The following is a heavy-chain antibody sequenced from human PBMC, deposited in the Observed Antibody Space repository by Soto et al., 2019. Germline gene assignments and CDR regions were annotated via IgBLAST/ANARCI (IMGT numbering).Heavy chain of an antibody. CDR3: ATSPYPSYYYYGMDV. Sequence: ESGGGLVQPGGSLRLSCAPSGFTFSSYWMSWVRQAPGKGLEWVANIKEDGSEKYYADSVKGRFTISRDNAKNSLYLHMNTLRPEDTAVYYCATSPYPSYYYYGMDVWGQGTTVIVSS. J-gene: IGHJ6*02. CDR2: IKEDGSEK. CDR1: GFTFSSYW. V-gene: IGHV3-7*03.